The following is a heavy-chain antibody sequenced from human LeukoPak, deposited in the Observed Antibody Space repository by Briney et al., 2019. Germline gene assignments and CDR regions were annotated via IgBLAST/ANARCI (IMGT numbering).Heavy chain of an antibody. CDR2: ISGSGGST. CDR3: AKSTRGGTNLVDWFDP. V-gene: IGHV3-23*01. Sequence: GGSLRLSCAASGFTFSSYAMSWVRQAPGKGLEWVSAISGSGGSTYYADSVKGRFTISRDNSKNTLYLQMNSLRAEDTAVYYCAKSTRGGTNLVDWFDPWGQGTLVIVSS. D-gene: IGHD1-7*01. CDR1: GFTFSSYA. J-gene: IGHJ5*02.